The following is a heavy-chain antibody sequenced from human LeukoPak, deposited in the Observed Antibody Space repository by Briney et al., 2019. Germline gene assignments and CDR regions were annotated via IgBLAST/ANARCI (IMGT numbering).Heavy chain of an antibody. CDR3: ARKWQPHLDY. Sequence: ASVKVSCKASGYTFISYYIHWVRQAPGQGLEWMGMINPSGGSTRFAQKFQGRVTMTRDMSTSTVYMDLSSLTSEDTAVFYCARKWQPHLDYWGQGTLVIVSS. CDR2: INPSGGST. CDR1: GYTFISYY. J-gene: IGHJ4*02. D-gene: IGHD1-26*01. V-gene: IGHV1-46*01.